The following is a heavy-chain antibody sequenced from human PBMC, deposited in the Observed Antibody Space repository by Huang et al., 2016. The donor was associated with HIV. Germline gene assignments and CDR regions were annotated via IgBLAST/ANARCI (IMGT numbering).Heavy chain of an antibody. V-gene: IGHV3-30*18. CDR3: AKDGADEEWDIDY. D-gene: IGHD1-26*01. Sequence: VQLVESGGGVVQPGRSRRRACAASGFSFSTYGLHWVGQAPGKGLEWVAVISYDGSNKYYAHSVKGRFTISRDTSENKVYLQMNSLRHEDTAVYYCAKDGADEEWDIDYWGQGTLVTVSS. CDR2: ISYDGSNK. J-gene: IGHJ4*02. CDR1: GFSFSTYG.